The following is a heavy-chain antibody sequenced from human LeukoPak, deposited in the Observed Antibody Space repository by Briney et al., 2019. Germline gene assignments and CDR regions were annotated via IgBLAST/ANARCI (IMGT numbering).Heavy chain of an antibody. V-gene: IGHV3-66*01. CDR2: IYSGGST. J-gene: IGHJ6*02. CDR1: GFTASSNY. Sequence: GGSLRLSCAASGFTASSNYMSWVRQAPGKGLEWVSVIYSGGSTYYADSVKGRFTISRDNSKNTLYLQMNSLRAEDTAVYYCARVSAFGTDYYYYGMDGWGQGTTVTVSS. CDR3: ARVSAFGTDYYYYGMDG. D-gene: IGHD3-16*01.